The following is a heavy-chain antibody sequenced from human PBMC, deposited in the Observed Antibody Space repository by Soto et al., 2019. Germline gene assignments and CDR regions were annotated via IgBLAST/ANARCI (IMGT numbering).Heavy chain of an antibody. CDR3: VKDLGCSSTSCYYNYYYGMDV. Sequence: PGGSLRLSCSASGFTFSSYAMHWVRQAPGKGLEYVSAISSNGGSTYYADSVKGRFTISRDNSKNTLYLQMSSLRAEDTAVYYCVKDLGCSSTSCYYNYYYGMDVWGQGTTVTVSS. V-gene: IGHV3-64D*06. D-gene: IGHD2-2*01. J-gene: IGHJ6*02. CDR1: GFTFSSYA. CDR2: ISSNGGST.